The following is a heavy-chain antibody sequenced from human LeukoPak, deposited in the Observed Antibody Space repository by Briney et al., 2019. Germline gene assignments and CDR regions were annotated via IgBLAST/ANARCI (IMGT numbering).Heavy chain of an antibody. CDR1: GYSFTTYY. D-gene: IGHD6-19*01. CDR3: ARDEGSGWDALDY. CDR2: INPSGGST. V-gene: IGHV1-46*01. J-gene: IGHJ4*02. Sequence: ASVKVSCKASGYSFTTYYMHWVRQAPGQGLEWMGIINPSGGSTTYAQKFQGRVTMTTDTSTSTVYIELRSLRSDDTAVYYCARDEGSGWDALDYWGQGTLVTVSS.